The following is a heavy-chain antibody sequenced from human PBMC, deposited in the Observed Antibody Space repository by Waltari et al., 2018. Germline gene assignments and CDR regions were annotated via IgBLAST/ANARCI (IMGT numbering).Heavy chain of an antibody. V-gene: IGHV3-9*01. J-gene: IGHJ3*01. CDR2: INWNSDSI. CDR3: VKKVDEIFDRNGLVYDAFDV. CDR1: GFTFGDYA. Sequence: EVQLVESGGGLVQPGRSLRLSCAASGFTFGDYAMHWVRQAPGKGLEWVSGINWNSDSIGYGYSVKGRFTISRDNARNSLYLQMNSLRAEDTALYYCVKKVDEIFDRNGLVYDAFDVWGQGTEVTVSS. D-gene: IGHD3-22*01.